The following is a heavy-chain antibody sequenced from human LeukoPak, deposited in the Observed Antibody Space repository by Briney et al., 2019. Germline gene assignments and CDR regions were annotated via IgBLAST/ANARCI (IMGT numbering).Heavy chain of an antibody. J-gene: IGHJ4*02. CDR2: IRYDGTNT. CDR3: ARAYDSGTYSTFDY. V-gene: IGHV3-30*02. Sequence: GGSLRLSCAASGFTFSSYGMHWVRQAPGKGLEWVAFIRYDGTNTYYADSVKGRFTISRDNSKNTLYLQMNSLRAEDTAVYYCARAYDSGTYSTFDYWGQGALVTVTS. CDR1: GFTFSSYG. D-gene: IGHD3-10*01.